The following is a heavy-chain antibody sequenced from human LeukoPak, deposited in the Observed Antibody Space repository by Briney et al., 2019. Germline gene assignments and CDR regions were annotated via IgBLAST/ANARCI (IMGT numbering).Heavy chain of an antibody. CDR3: AREDCSSTSCYEGGY. Sequence: ASVKVSCKASGYTFTSYGISWVRQAPGQGLEWMGGISAYNGNTNYAQKLQGRVTMTTDTSTSTAYMELRSLRSADTAVYYCAREDCSSTSCYEGGYWGQGTLVTVSS. D-gene: IGHD2-2*01. CDR2: ISAYNGNT. J-gene: IGHJ4*02. V-gene: IGHV1-18*01. CDR1: GYTFTSYG.